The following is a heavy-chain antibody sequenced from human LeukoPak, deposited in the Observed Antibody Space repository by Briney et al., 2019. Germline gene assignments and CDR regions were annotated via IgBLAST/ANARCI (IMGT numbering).Heavy chain of an antibody. D-gene: IGHD3-3*01. CDR3: ARDGFDHAYWSGSYVPRKNYYAMDV. CDR1: GYTFTGYY. V-gene: IGHV1-2*02. CDR2: INPNSGGT. J-gene: IGHJ6*02. Sequence: ASVKVSCKASGYTFTGYYMHWVRQAPGQGLEWMGWINPNSGGTNYAQKFQGRVTMTRDTSISAAYMELSRLRSDDTAVYYCARDGFDHAYWSGSYVPRKNYYAMDVWGQGTTVTVSS.